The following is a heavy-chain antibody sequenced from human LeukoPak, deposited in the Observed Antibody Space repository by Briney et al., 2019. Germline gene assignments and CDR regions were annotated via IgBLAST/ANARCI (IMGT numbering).Heavy chain of an antibody. CDR2: FYDTRSP. Sequence: SETLSLTCTVSGGSISLYYWSWIRQPPGKGLEWIGYFYDTRSPKYNPSLERRVTISVDMSTNQFSLNLTSVTAADTAVYYCARGRGSLTYWGQGTLATVSS. D-gene: IGHD3-10*01. J-gene: IGHJ4*02. CDR3: ARGRGSLTY. CDR1: GGSISLYY. V-gene: IGHV4-59*01.